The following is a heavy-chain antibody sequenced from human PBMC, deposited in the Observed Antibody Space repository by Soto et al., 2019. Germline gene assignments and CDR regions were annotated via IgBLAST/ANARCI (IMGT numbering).Heavy chain of an antibody. J-gene: IGHJ4*02. CDR3: ARHVDTTRAYYFDY. D-gene: IGHD5-18*01. CDR2: IYYSGST. Sequence: PSETLSRTCTVSGGSISSYYWSWIRHPPGKGLEWIGYIYYSGSTNYNPSLKSRVTISVDTSKNQFSLKLNSVTAADTAVYYCARHVDTTRAYYFDYWGQGTLVTVSS. V-gene: IGHV4-59*01. CDR1: GGSISSYY.